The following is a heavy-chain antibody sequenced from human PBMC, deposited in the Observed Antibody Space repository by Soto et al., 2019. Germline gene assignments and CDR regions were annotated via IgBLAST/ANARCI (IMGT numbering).Heavy chain of an antibody. CDR3: ARSVRGQYYYYYYGMDV. V-gene: IGHV1-69*13. CDR1: GGTFSSYA. Sequence: VASVKVSCKASGGTFSSYAISWVRQAPGQGLEWMGGIIPIFGTANYAQKFQGRVTITADESTSTAYMELSSLRSEDTAVYYCARSVRGQYYYYYYGMDVWGQGTTVTVSS. D-gene: IGHD1-26*01. J-gene: IGHJ6*02. CDR2: IIPIFGTA.